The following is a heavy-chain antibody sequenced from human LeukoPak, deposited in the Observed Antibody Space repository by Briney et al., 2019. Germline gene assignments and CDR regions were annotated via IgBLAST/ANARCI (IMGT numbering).Heavy chain of an antibody. CDR1: GDSISTADFY. D-gene: IGHD5-24*01. CDR3: ARVRDGYPGYFDY. CDR2: IYYSGST. V-gene: IGHV4-30-4*01. J-gene: IGHJ4*02. Sequence: SETLSLTCTVSGDSISTADFYWSWVRQPPGRGLEWIGFIYYSGSTYYNPSLKSRVTVSKGTSKNQFSLKVRSMTAADTAVYYCARVRDGYPGYFDYWGQGTLVSVSS.